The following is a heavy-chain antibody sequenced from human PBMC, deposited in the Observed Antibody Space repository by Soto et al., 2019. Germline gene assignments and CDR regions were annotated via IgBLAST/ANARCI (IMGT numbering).Heavy chain of an antibody. J-gene: IGHJ4*02. Sequence: PGGSLRLSCAASGFTFNRHTMAWVRQGQGKGLEWVSVIGGSGTTTYYADSVKGRFTISRDNAKNSLYLQMNSLRAEDTAVYYCARGFAYALDCWGQGTLVTVSS. CDR3: ARGFAYALDC. V-gene: IGHV3-48*04. CDR2: IGGSGTTT. CDR1: GFTFNRHT. D-gene: IGHD3-16*01.